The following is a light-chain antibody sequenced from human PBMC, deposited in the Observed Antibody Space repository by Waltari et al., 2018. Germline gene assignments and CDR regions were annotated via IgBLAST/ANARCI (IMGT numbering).Light chain of an antibody. CDR1: XXXSXX. CDR3: NSRDSSGNPVV. Sequence: LTQXPXXXVALXXXXXXXXXGDXXXSXXXSWYQQKPGQAPVLVIDGKNNRPSGIPDRFSGSSSGNTASLTITGAQAEDEADYYCNSRDSSGNPVVFGGGTKLTVL. V-gene: IGLV3-19*01. CDR2: GKN. J-gene: IGLJ2*01.